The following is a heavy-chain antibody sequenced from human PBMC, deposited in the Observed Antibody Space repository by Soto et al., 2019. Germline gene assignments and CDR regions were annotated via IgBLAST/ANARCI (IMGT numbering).Heavy chain of an antibody. CDR2: ISGSGGCT. J-gene: IGHJ4*02. CDR3: EKDRSGSYPSY. Sequence: GGSLRLSCAASGFTFSSYAMSWVRQAPGKGLEWVSAISGSGGCTYYADSVKGRFTISRDNSKNTLYLQMNSLRAEDTAVYYCEKDRSGSYPSYWGQGTLVTVSS. V-gene: IGHV3-23*01. D-gene: IGHD1-26*01. CDR1: GFTFSSYA.